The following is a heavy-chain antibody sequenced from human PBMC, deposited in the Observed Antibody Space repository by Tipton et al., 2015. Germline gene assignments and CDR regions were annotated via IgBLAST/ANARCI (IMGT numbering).Heavy chain of an antibody. Sequence: TLSLTCAVSGGSISSSNWWTWVRQPPGKGLEWIGEIYQSGNTNYNPSLKSRVTISADKSKNQFSLTLNSVAAADTAVYYCARDLEHGMDVWGQGTTVTVS. CDR3: ARDLEHGMDV. D-gene: IGHD5-24*01. V-gene: IGHV4-4*02. CDR1: GGSISSSNW. J-gene: IGHJ6*02. CDR2: IYQSGNT.